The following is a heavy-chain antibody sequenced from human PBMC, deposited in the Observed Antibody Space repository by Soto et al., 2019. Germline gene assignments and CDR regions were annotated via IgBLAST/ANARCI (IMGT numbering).Heavy chain of an antibody. Sequence: GSLRLSCAASGFTFSSYAMSWVRQAPGKGLEWVSAISSSSSTIYYADSVKGRFTISRDNAKNSLYLQMNSLRDEDTAVYYCAREPLMGYCSGGSCYSGGSFDYWGQGTLVTVSS. CDR3: AREPLMGYCSGGSCYSGGSFDY. CDR1: GFTFSSYA. V-gene: IGHV3-48*02. J-gene: IGHJ4*02. D-gene: IGHD2-15*01. CDR2: ISSSSSTI.